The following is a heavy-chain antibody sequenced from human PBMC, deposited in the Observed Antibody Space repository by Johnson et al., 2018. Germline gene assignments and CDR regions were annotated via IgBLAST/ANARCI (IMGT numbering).Heavy chain of an antibody. Sequence: VQLVESGGGLVQPGGSLRLSCAASGFTFSTYAMHWVGQAPGKGLEYVSTISRNGDSTYYANAVKGRFTISRDNSKNTLYLQMASLRAEDMAVYYCARDTSGYSYEYIQYWGQGTLVTVSS. CDR2: ISRNGDST. V-gene: IGHV3-64*01. CDR3: ARDTSGYSYEYIQY. D-gene: IGHD3-22*01. CDR1: GFTFSTYA. J-gene: IGHJ1*01.